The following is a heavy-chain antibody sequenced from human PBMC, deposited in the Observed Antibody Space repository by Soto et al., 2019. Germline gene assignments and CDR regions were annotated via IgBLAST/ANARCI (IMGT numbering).Heavy chain of an antibody. CDR3: ARGRSSGMFYFDY. CDR2: IYPSGGST. D-gene: IGHD3-22*01. J-gene: IGHJ4*02. CDR1: GYTFPTYY. V-gene: IGHV1-46*01. Sequence: GASVKVSCKASGYTFPTYYMHLVRQAPREGLEGMGIIYPSGGSTSYAQNFQGRVTMTRDTSTNTVYMELSSLRTEDTAVYYCARGRSSGMFYFDYWGQGTLVTVSS.